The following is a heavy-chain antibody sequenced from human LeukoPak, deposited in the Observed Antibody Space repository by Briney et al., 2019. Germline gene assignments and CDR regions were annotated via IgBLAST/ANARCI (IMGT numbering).Heavy chain of an antibody. CDR3: ASVWAVVAAIDY. CDR2: ISSSSSTI. J-gene: IGHJ4*02. D-gene: IGHD2-15*01. CDR1: GFTFSSYS. V-gene: IGHV3-48*01. Sequence: PGGSLRLSCAASGFTFSSYSMNWVRQPPGKGLERVSYISSSSSTIYYADSVKGRFTISRDNAKNSLYLQMNRLRAEETAVYYCASVWAVVAAIDYWGQGTLVTVSS.